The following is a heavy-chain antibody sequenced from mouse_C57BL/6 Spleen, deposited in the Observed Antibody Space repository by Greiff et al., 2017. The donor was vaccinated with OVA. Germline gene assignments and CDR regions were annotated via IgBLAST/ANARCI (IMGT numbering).Heavy chain of an antibody. J-gene: IGHJ4*01. CDR2: ISSGSSTI. CDR3: ARLYDGYYTGYYAMDY. D-gene: IGHD2-3*01. V-gene: IGHV5-17*01. Sequence: EVQLVESGGGLVKPGGSLKLSCAASGFTFSDYGMHWVRQAPEKGLEWVAYISSGSSTIYYADTVKGRFTISRDNAKNTLFLQMTSLRSEDTAMYYCARLYDGYYTGYYAMDYWGQGTSVTVSS. CDR1: GFTFSDYG.